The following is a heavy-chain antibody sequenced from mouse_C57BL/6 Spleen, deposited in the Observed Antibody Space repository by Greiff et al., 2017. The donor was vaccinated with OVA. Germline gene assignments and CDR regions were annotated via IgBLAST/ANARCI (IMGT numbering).Heavy chain of an antibody. J-gene: IGHJ1*03. CDR1: GYTFTSYW. V-gene: IGHV1-64*01. CDR3: ASDTTVVAPWYFDV. D-gene: IGHD1-1*01. Sequence: VQLQQPGAELVKPGASVKLSCKASGYTFTSYWMHWVKQRPGQGLEWIGMIHPNSGSTNYNEKFKSKATLTVDKSSSTAYMQLSSLTSEDSAVYYCASDTTVVAPWYFDVWGTGTTVTVSS. CDR2: IHPNSGST.